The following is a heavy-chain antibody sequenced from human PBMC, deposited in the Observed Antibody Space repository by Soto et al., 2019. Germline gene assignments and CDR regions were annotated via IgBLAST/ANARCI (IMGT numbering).Heavy chain of an antibody. Sequence: SETLSLTCTVSGGSIRSYYRSWIRQPPGKGLEWIGYSYYSGSTNYDPSLKSRVTISVDTSKNQFSLKLSSVTAADTAVYYCASFPSAYCSGGSCYRYFDYWGQGTLVTVSS. CDR1: GGSIRSYY. CDR2: SYYSGST. J-gene: IGHJ4*02. CDR3: ASFPSAYCSGGSCYRYFDY. V-gene: IGHV4-59*01. D-gene: IGHD2-15*01.